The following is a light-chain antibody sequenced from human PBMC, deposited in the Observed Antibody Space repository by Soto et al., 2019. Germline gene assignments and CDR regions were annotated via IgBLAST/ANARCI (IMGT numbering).Light chain of an antibody. Sequence: AIRMTQPPSSLSASTGDRVTITCRASQGINNYLAWYQQKPGKAPKFLIYDASTLQSGVPSRFSGTGSGTDFSLTISSLQSEDFATYYCQQYYSYPLTFGGGTKVEIK. CDR1: QGINNY. J-gene: IGKJ4*01. CDR3: QQYYSYPLT. V-gene: IGKV1-8*01. CDR2: DAS.